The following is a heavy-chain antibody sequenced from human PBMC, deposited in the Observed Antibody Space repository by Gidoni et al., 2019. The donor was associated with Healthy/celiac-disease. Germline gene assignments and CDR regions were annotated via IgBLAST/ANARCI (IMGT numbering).Heavy chain of an antibody. CDR2: IKQDGSEK. V-gene: IGHV3-7*01. Sequence: EVQLVESGGGLVQPGGSLRLSCAASGFTFSSYWMSWVRQAPGKGLEWVANIKQDGSEKYYVDSVKGRFTISRDNAKNSLYLQMNSLRAEDTAVYYCAREDSIGLYYFDYWGQGTLVTVSS. J-gene: IGHJ4*02. CDR1: GFTFSSYW. D-gene: IGHD6-25*01. CDR3: AREDSIGLYYFDY.